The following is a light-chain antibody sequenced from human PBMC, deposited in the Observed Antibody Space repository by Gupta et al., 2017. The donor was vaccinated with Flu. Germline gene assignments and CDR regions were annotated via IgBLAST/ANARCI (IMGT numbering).Light chain of an antibody. Sequence: RVIISSSGISSNIGWNTVNWYQHLPVAAPNLLIYSNNQRRSGVPDRFSGSKSGSSASLAISGLQAEDEADYYCAVWDDTRNGVIFGGGTKLTVL. CDR2: SNN. J-gene: IGLJ2*01. CDR1: SSNIGWNT. CDR3: AVWDDTRNGVI. V-gene: IGLV1-44*01.